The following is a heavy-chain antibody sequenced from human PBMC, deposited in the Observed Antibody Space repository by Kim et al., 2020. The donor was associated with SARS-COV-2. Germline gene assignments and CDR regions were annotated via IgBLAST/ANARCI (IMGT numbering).Heavy chain of an antibody. J-gene: IGHJ3*02. CDR1: GGSISSSNW. Sequence: SETLSLTCAVSGGSISSSNWWSWVRQPPGKGLEWIGEIYHSGSTNYNPSLKSRVTISVDKSKNQFSLKLSSVTAADTAVYYCARTYYYDSSGPGDAFDIWGQGTMVTVSS. D-gene: IGHD3-22*01. CDR2: IYHSGST. CDR3: ARTYYYDSSGPGDAFDI. V-gene: IGHV4-4*02.